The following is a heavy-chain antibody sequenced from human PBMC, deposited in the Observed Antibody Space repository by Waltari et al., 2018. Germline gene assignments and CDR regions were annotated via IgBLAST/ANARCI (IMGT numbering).Heavy chain of an antibody. CDR2: INHSGST. J-gene: IGHJ4*02. CDR3: AREGSGSYYTN. D-gene: IGHD3-10*01. Sequence: QVQLQQWGAGLLKPSETLSLTCAVYGGSFSGYYWSWIRQPPGKGLEWIGEINHSGSTNYNPSLKSRVTISVDTSKNQFSLKLSSVTAADTAVYYCAREGSGSYYTNWGQGTLVTVSS. V-gene: IGHV4-34*01. CDR1: GGSFSGYY.